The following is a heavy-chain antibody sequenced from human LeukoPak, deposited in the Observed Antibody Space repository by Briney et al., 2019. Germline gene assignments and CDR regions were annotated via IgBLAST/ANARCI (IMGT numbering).Heavy chain of an antibody. CDR2: ISSSGNTI. J-gene: IGHJ4*02. CDR3: ARDPAYFGSNSWYRGFDY. Sequence: PGGSLRLSCAASEFTFSSYDMNWVRQAPGKGLEWVSYISSSGNTIYYADSVKGRFTISRDNAESSVHLQMNSLGAEDTAVYYCARDPAYFGSNSWYRGFDYWGQGTLVTVSS. D-gene: IGHD6-13*01. CDR1: EFTFSSYD. V-gene: IGHV3-48*03.